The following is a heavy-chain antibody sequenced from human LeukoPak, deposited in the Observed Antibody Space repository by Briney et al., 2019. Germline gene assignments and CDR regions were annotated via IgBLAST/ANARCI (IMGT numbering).Heavy chain of an antibody. D-gene: IGHD5-18*01. CDR3: ASVVGYSYGFDY. J-gene: IGHJ4*02. Sequence: SVKVSCKASGGTFSSYAISWVRQAPGQGLEWMGGIIPIFGTANYAQEFQGRVTITADESTSTAYMELSSLRSEDTAVYYCASVVGYSYGFDYWGQGTLVTVSS. V-gene: IGHV1-69*13. CDR1: GGTFSSYA. CDR2: IIPIFGTA.